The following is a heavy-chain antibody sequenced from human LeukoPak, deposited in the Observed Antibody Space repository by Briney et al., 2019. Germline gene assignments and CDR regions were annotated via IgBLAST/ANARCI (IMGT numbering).Heavy chain of an antibody. CDR1: GFTFSSYG. CDR2: ITATSSST. CDR3: AKLLAVADNFDY. J-gene: IGHJ4*02. D-gene: IGHD6-19*01. Sequence: GGSLRLSCAASGFTFSSYGMSWVRQAPGKGLEWVSAITATSSSTHDADSVQGRFTISRDNSKNTLYLQMNSLRAEDTAVYYCAKLLAVADNFDYWGQGTLVTVSS. V-gene: IGHV3-23*01.